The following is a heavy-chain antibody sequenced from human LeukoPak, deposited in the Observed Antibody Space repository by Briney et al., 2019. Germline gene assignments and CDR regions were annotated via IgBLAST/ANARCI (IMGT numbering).Heavy chain of an antibody. CDR1: GGSISSGGYS. CDR3: ARKSYYYDSSGYLPYWYFDL. V-gene: IGHV4-31*03. J-gene: IGHJ2*01. CDR2: IYYSGNT. D-gene: IGHD3-22*01. Sequence: SETLSLTCTVSGGSISSGGYSWSWIRQHPGKGLEWIGYIYYSGNTYYNPSLKSRVTISVDTSKNQFSLKLSSVTAADTAVYYCARKSYYYDSSGYLPYWYFDLWGRGTLVTVSS.